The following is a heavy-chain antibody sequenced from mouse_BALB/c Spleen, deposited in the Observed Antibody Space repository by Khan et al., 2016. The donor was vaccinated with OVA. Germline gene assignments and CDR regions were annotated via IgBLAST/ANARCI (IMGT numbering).Heavy chain of an antibody. CDR1: GFNIKDTY. Sequence: EVQLQQSGAELVKPGASVKLSCTASGFNIKDTYMHWVKQRPEQGLEWIGRIDPANGNTKYDPQFQGKATIKADKSSNTAYLQFSRLTSEETAVYYCARVKAWGQGATLTVSS. CDR3: ARVKA. J-gene: IGHJ2*01. V-gene: IGHV14-3*02. CDR2: IDPANGNT.